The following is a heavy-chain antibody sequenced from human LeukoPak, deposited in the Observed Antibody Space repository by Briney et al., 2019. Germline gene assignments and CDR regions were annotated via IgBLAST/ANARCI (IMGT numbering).Heavy chain of an antibody. Sequence: SQTLSLTCTVSGGSISSGSYYWSWIRQPAGKGLEWIGRIYTSGSTNYNPSLKSRVTISVDTSKNQFSLKLNSVTAADTAVYYCARDPYGSGSYYDYWGQGTLVTVSS. CDR2: IYTSGST. CDR3: ARDPYGSGSYYDY. J-gene: IGHJ4*02. V-gene: IGHV4-61*02. CDR1: GGSISSGSYY. D-gene: IGHD3-10*01.